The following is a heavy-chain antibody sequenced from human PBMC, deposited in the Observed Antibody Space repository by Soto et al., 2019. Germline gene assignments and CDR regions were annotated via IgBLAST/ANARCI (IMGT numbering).Heavy chain of an antibody. CDR1: GGTFSSYA. V-gene: IGHV1-69*13. Sequence: AASVKVSCKASGGTFSSYAISWVRQAPGQGLEWMGGIIPIFGTANYAQKFQGRVTITADESTSTAYMELSSLRSEDTAVYYCSRSQGSSTSLEIYYYYYYGMDVWGQGTTVTVSS. J-gene: IGHJ6*02. D-gene: IGHD2-2*01. CDR3: SRSQGSSTSLEIYYYYYYGMDV. CDR2: IIPIFGTA.